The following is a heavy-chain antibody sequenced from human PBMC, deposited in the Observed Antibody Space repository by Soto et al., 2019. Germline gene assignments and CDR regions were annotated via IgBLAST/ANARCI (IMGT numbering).Heavy chain of an antibody. CDR2: IRNKANSYTT. Sequence: PGGSLRLSCAISGFTFSDHYMDWVRQAPGKGLEWVGRIRNKANSYTTEYAASVKGRFTISRDDSKNSLYLQMNSLKIEDTAVYYCTRRRDWTAVDPLDYWGQGTLVTVSS. V-gene: IGHV3-72*01. CDR1: GFTFSDHY. CDR3: TRRRDWTAVDPLDY. J-gene: IGHJ4*02. D-gene: IGHD5-18*01.